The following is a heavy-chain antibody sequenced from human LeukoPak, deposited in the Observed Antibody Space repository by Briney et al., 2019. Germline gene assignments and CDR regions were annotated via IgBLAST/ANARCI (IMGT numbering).Heavy chain of an antibody. Sequence: GGSLRLSCAASGFTFDDYAMPWVRQAPGKGLEWVSGISWNSGSIGYADSVKGRFTISRDNAKNSLYLQMNSLRAEDTALYYCAKLLGYYDSSGPDAFDIWGQGTMVTVSS. J-gene: IGHJ3*02. CDR2: ISWNSGSI. V-gene: IGHV3-9*01. CDR1: GFTFDDYA. D-gene: IGHD3-22*01. CDR3: AKLLGYYDSSGPDAFDI.